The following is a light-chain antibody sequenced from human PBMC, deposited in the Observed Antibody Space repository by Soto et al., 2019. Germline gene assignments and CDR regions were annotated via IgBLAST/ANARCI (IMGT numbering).Light chain of an antibody. J-gene: IGLJ1*01. CDR3: SSHTSGSTLV. CDR1: SGDVGRYNY. CDR2: EVR. V-gene: IGLV2-14*01. Sequence: QSVLTQPASVSGSPGQSITISCTGTSGDVGRYNYVSWYQQYPGKAPKLMIYEVRNRPSGVSDRFSGSKSGNTASLTISGLQAEDEADYYCSSHTSGSTLVFGTGTKVTVL.